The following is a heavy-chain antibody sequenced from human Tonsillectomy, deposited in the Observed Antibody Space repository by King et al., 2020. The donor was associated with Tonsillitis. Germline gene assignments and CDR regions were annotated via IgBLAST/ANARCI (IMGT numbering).Heavy chain of an antibody. CDR2: IWHDGTNK. CDR1: GFTFSIYG. J-gene: IGHJ1*01. V-gene: IGHV3-33*08. D-gene: IGHD3-16*01. Sequence: VQLVESGGGVVQPGRSLRLSCAASGFTFSIYGMHWVRQAPGKGLEWVAVIWHDGTNKLYADSVKGRFSISRDNSKNTANLQLNSLRAEDTAVYYCARDGGDRAFQHWGQGTLVTVSS. CDR3: ARDGGDRAFQH.